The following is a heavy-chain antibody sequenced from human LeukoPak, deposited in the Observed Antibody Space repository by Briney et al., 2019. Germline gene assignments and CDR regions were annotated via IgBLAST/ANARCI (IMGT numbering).Heavy chain of an antibody. D-gene: IGHD1-7*01. CDR2: ISSSSSYI. V-gene: IGHV3-21*01. J-gene: IGHJ6*02. CDR3: ARDLELGYYYYGMDV. Sequence: GGSLRLSCAASGFTFSSYSMNWVRQAPGKGLEWVSSISSSSSYIYYADSVKGRFTISRDNAKNSLYLQMNSLRAEDTAVYYCARDLELGYYYYGMDVWGQGTTVTVSS. CDR1: GFTFSSYS.